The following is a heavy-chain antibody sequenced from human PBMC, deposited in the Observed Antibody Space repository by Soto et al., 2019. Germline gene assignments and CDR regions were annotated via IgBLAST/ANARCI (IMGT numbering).Heavy chain of an antibody. Sequence: QITLKESGPPLVNPTQTLTLTCTFSGFSLFTSGVGVGWIRQPPGKALEWLALIYWDDDKRYSPSLKRRLTITKDTSKNQVVLTMTNMDPVDTATYFCAHRHVGGPGVDSWGQGTLVTVSS. V-gene: IGHV2-5*02. D-gene: IGHD7-27*01. CDR3: AHRHVGGPGVDS. CDR1: GFSLFTSGVG. J-gene: IGHJ4*02. CDR2: IYWDDDK.